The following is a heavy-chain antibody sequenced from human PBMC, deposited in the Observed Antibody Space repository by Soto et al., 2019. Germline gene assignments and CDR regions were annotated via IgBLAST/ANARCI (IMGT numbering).Heavy chain of an antibody. CDR1: GGSISSSSYY. CDR2: IYYSGST. J-gene: IGHJ5*02. V-gene: IGHV4-39*01. CDR3: ARHRGGAAAPFTANWFDP. D-gene: IGHD6-13*01. Sequence: PSETLSLTCTVSGGSISSSSYYWGWIRQPPGKGLEWIGSIYYSGSTYYNPSLKSRVTISVDTSKNQFSLKLSSVTAAVTAVYYCARHRGGAAAPFTANWFDPWGQGTLVTVSS.